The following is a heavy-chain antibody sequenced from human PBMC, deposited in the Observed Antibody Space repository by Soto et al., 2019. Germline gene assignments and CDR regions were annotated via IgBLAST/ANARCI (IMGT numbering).Heavy chain of an antibody. CDR2: IYYSGST. CDR1: GGSINNYY. V-gene: IGHV4-59*01. J-gene: IGHJ6*02. D-gene: IGHD6-19*01. CDR3: ARDNRFSIPVAGHYYYGMDV. Sequence: SETLSLTCTVSGGSINNYYWNWIRQPPGKGLEWIGYIYYSGSTNYNPSLKSRVTISVDTSKNQFSLKLSSVTAADTAVYCCARDNRFSIPVAGHYYYGMDVWGQGTTVTVSS.